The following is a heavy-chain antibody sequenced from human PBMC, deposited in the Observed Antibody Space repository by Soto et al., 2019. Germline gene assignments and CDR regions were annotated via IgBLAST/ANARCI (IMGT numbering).Heavy chain of an antibody. J-gene: IGHJ4*02. CDR1: GGSINSGGYC. V-gene: IGHV4-31*03. Sequence: QVQLQESGPGLVKPSQTLSLTCTVSGGSINSGGYCWSWIRQHPGKGLDWIGCISYGGSTSYNPALKSRVTISVDTSKNQFSLKPTSVTAADTAVYSCSRGILVWGQGALITVSS. D-gene: IGHD5-18*01. CDR3: SRGILV. CDR2: ISYGGST.